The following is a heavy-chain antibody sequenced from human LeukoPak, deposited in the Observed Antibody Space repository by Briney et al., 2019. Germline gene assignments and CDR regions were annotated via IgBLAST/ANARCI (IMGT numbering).Heavy chain of an antibody. D-gene: IGHD2-15*01. CDR2: VGGNNAGT. J-gene: IGHJ3*02. Sequence: PGGSLRLSCATSGFSFDTSAVSWVRQAPGKGLEWVAAVGGNNAGTFYADSVQGRFTISRDNSNNMLWLHMNSLRAEDTAVYYCAKPKGICSGGTCYMADAFDIWGQGTVVTVSS. CDR1: GFSFDTSA. CDR3: AKPKGICSGGTCYMADAFDI. V-gene: IGHV3-23*01.